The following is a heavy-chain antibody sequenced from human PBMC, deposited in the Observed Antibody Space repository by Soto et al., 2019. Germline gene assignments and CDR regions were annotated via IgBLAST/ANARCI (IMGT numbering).Heavy chain of an antibody. CDR3: VRASIYGTYYYFDH. Sequence: QVQLVQSGPEVKKPGASVKVSCKASGYTFTSDGITWVRQAPGQGLEWMGWITVNSGNTHYAQKLQGRVTMTTDTSTTTAYMELWSLRSDDTAVYYCVRASIYGTYYYFDHWGQGTPVTVSS. V-gene: IGHV1-18*04. J-gene: IGHJ4*02. CDR1: GYTFTSDG. CDR2: ITVNSGNT. D-gene: IGHD1-26*01.